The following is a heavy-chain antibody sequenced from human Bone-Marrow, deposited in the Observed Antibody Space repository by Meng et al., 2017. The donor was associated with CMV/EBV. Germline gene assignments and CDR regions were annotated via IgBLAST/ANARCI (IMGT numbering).Heavy chain of an antibody. CDR3: ARGGIAVATTGFDY. D-gene: IGHD6-19*01. Sequence: GGSLRLSCSASGFTVSSNYMSWVRQAPGKGLEWVSVIYSGGSTYYADSVKGRFTISRDNSKNTLYLQMNSLRAEDTAVYYCARGGIAVATTGFDYWGQGTRVTVYS. V-gene: IGHV3-53*01. CDR2: IYSGGST. CDR1: GFTVSSNY. J-gene: IGHJ4*02.